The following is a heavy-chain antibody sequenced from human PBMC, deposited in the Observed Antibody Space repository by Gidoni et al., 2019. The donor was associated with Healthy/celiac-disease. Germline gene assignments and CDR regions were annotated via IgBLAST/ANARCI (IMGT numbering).Heavy chain of an antibody. D-gene: IGHD3-10*01. V-gene: IGHV3-9*01. CDR2: FRWNSGSI. Sequence: EVQLVESGGGLVQPGMSLRLSCAASGFTFDDYALPWVRQAPGKGLEWVSGFRWNSGSIGYADSVKGRFTITRDNAKNSLYLQMNSLRAEDTALYYCAKDTSEGYYGSGSYYNRYGMDVWGQGTTVTVSS. CDR1: GFTFDDYA. J-gene: IGHJ6*02. CDR3: AKDTSEGYYGSGSYYNRYGMDV.